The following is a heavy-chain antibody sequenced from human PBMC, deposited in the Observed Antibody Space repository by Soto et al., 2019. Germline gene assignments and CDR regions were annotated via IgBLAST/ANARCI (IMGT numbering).Heavy chain of an antibody. V-gene: IGHV4-34*01. CDR1: GGSFSGYY. CDR3: ARGIPLLPAYYYYYMDV. CDR2: INHSGST. J-gene: IGHJ6*03. D-gene: IGHD2-15*01. Sequence: QVQLQQWGAGLLKPSETLSLTCAVYGGSFSGYYWSWIRQPPGKGLEWIGEINHSGSTNYNPSLKSRVTISVDTSKNQFSLKLSSVTAADTAVYYCARGIPLLPAYYYYYMDVWGKGTTVTVSS.